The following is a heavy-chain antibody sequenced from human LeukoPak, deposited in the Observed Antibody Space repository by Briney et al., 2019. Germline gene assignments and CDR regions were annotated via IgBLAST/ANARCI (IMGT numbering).Heavy chain of an antibody. J-gene: IGHJ4*02. Sequence: GGSLRLSCVVSGFTFSDAWTSWVRQAPGKGPEWVGRIKSKADGGTIDYAAPVKDRFTISRDDSKSTLYLQMNSLKTEDTAVYYCSRFVVTAAGTGYWGQGTLVTVSS. CDR2: IKSKADGGTI. V-gene: IGHV3-15*01. D-gene: IGHD6-13*01. CDR1: GFTFSDAW. CDR3: SRFVVTAAGTGY.